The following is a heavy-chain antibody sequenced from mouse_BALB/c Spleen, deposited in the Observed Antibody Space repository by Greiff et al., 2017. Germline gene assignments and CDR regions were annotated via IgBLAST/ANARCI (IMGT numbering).Heavy chain of an antibody. J-gene: IGHJ2*01. CDR3: AREYYGSSYDYFDY. V-gene: IGHV3-1*02. CDR2: IHYSGST. D-gene: IGHD1-1*01. Sequence: VQPVESGPDLVKPSQLLSLTCTVTGYSITSGYSLHWIRQFPGNKLEWMGYIHYSGSTNYNPSLKSRISITRDPSKNQFFLQLNSVTTEYTATYYCAREYYGSSYDYFDYWGQGTTLTVSS. CDR1: GYSITSGYS.